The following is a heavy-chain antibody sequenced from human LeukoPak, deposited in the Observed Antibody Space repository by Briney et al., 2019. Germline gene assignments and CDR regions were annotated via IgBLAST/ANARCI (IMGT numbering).Heavy chain of an antibody. CDR2: VNSDGTST. D-gene: IGHD2-21*01. J-gene: IGHJ4*02. Sequence: GGSLRLSCAASGFTFSSYWMFWVRQAPGKGLVWVSRVNSDGTSTNYAGSVKGRFTVSRDNAKNTLYLQMNSLRVEDTAVYYCARDLFGAYCGGTCPTPDYWGQGTLVSVSS. CDR3: ARDLFGAYCGGTCPTPDY. CDR1: GFTFSSYW. V-gene: IGHV3-74*01.